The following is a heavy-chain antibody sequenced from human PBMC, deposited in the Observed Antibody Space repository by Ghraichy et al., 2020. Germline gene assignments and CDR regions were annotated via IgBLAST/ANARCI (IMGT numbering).Heavy chain of an antibody. J-gene: IGHJ6*02. CDR3: ASWTVPAASELELDRSTYFYYYGMDV. V-gene: IGHV5-10-1*01. CDR2: IDPSDSYT. Sequence: GESLNISCKGSGYSVTSYWISWVRQMPGKGLEWMGRIDPSDSYTNYSPSFQGHVTISADKSISTAYLQWSSLKASDTAMYYCASWTVPAASELELDRSTYFYYYGMDVWGQGTTVTVSS. CDR1: GYSVTSYW. D-gene: IGHD2-2*01.